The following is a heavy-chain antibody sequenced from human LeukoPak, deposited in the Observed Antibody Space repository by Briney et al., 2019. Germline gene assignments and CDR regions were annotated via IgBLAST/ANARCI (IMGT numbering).Heavy chain of an antibody. CDR1: GYTFTSYG. CDR3: ARSSGYIDY. Sequence: ASVKVSCKASGYTFTSYGISWVRQAPGQGLEWMGWISAYNGNTNYAQKLQGRVTITRNTSISTAYMELSSLRSEDTAVYYCARSSGYIDYWGQGTLVTVSS. CDR2: ISAYNGNT. D-gene: IGHD3-22*01. J-gene: IGHJ4*02. V-gene: IGHV1-18*01.